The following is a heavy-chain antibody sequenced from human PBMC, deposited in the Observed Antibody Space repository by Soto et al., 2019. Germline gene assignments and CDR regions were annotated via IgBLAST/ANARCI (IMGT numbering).Heavy chain of an antibody. CDR3: AGYRREAVAGYTLDN. CDR2: VYNSGST. Sequence: SETLSLTCTVSGGSISSNYWTWIRQPPGKGLEWIGYVYNSGSTNYNPSLKSRVTISEDTSKSQFSLKVNSMTAADTAVYYCAGYRREAVAGYTLDNWGQGILVTVSS. CDR1: GGSISSNY. V-gene: IGHV4-59*01. D-gene: IGHD6-13*01. J-gene: IGHJ4*02.